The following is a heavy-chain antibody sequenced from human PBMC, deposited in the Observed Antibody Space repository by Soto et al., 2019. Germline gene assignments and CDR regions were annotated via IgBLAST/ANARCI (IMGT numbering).Heavy chain of an antibody. CDR3: VVVSRAGS. D-gene: IGHD6-19*01. V-gene: IGHV3-7*01. J-gene: IGHJ5*02. Sequence: EVQLVDSGGGLVQPGGSLRLSCVASGFHFSSYWMSWVRQAPGKGLEWVANIKEDGSDKYYVDSVKGRFTVSRDNAKNSLYLQMNSLRVEDTAVYYCVVVSRAGSWGQGTLVTFSS. CDR1: GFHFSSYW. CDR2: IKEDGSDK.